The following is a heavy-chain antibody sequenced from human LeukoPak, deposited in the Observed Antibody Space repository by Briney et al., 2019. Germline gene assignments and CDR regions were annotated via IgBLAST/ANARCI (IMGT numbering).Heavy chain of an antibody. V-gene: IGHV3-7*04. CDR3: TRVGYIDEGIDY. Sequence: GTLSLTCAVYGVSISSDNWWTWVRQAPGKGLEWVANIKQDGSKKSYVDSVKGRFTISRDNAKNSLYLQMNSLRAEDTAIYYCTRVGYIDEGIDYWGQGTLVTVSS. CDR1: GVSISSDNW. D-gene: IGHD5-24*01. J-gene: IGHJ4*02. CDR2: IKQDGSKK.